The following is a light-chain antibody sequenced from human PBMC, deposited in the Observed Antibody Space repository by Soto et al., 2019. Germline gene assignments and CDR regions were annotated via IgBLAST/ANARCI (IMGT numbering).Light chain of an antibody. J-gene: IGKJ1*01. Sequence: DIQITQSPSSLSASVGDRVTFTCRASQSISNWLAWYQQKPGKAPKLLIYDASSLESGVPSRFSGSGSGTEFTLTISSLQPDDFATYYCQQYNSYWTFGQGTKVDIK. CDR3: QQYNSYWT. CDR1: QSISNW. V-gene: IGKV1-5*01. CDR2: DAS.